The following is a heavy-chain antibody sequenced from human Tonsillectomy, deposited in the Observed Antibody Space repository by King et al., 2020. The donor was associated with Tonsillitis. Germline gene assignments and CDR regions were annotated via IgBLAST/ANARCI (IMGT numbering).Heavy chain of an antibody. CDR2: LNHSGST. Sequence: VQLQQWGAGLLKPSETLSLTCAVYGGSFSGFYWSWIRQPPGKGLEWIGELNHSGSTNYNPSLKSRVTISIDTSKNQFSLKLNSVTAADTAVYYCAREGVLSFYYVSGSHPHYYMDVWGKGTTVSVSS. V-gene: IGHV4-34*01. D-gene: IGHD3-10*01. CDR3: AREGVLSFYYVSGSHPHYYMDV. CDR1: GGSFSGFY. J-gene: IGHJ6*03.